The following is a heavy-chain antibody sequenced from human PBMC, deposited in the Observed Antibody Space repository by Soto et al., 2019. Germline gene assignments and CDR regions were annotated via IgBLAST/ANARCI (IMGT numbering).Heavy chain of an antibody. CDR3: ARIEMATISTAAFDI. CDR2: IYPGDSDT. D-gene: IGHD5-12*01. J-gene: IGHJ3*02. Sequence: PGESLKISCKGSGYSFTSYWIGWVRQMPGKGLEWMGIIYPGDSDTRYGPSFQGQVTISADKSISTAYLQWSSLKASDTAMYYCARIEMATISTAAFDIWGQGTMVTVSS. CDR1: GYSFTSYW. V-gene: IGHV5-51*01.